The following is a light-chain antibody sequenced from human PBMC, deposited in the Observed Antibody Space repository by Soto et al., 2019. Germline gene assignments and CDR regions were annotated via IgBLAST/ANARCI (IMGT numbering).Light chain of an antibody. CDR3: QQYGSSPGMYT. CDR2: GAS. V-gene: IGKV3-20*01. CDR1: QSVSSSY. J-gene: IGKJ2*01. Sequence: EIVLTQSPGTLSLSPGERATLSCRASQSVSSSYLAWYQQKPGQAPRLLIYGASSRATGIPDRFSGSGSGTDFTLTISRLEPEDFAVYYCQQYGSSPGMYTFGQVTKLEIK.